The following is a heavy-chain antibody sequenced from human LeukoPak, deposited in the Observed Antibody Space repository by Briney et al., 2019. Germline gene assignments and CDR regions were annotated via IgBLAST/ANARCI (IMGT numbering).Heavy chain of an antibody. J-gene: IGHJ4*02. CDR1: GFTLSSYE. V-gene: IGHV3-48*03. D-gene: IGHD6-13*01. CDR3: ANSPLLRAAAGTGYFDY. CDR2: ISSSGSTI. Sequence: GGSLRLSCAASGFTLSSYEMNWVRQAPGKGLEWVSYISSSGSTIYYADSVKGRFTISRDNSKNTLYLQMNSLRAEDTAVYYCANSPLLRAAAGTGYFDYWGQGTLVTVSS.